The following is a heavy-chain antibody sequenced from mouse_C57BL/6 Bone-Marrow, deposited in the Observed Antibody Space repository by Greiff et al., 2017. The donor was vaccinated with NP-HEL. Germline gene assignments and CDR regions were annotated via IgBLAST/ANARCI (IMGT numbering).Heavy chain of an antibody. Sequence: EVNLVESGGGLVKPGGSLKLSCAASGFTFSSYAMSWVRQTPEKRLEWVATISDGGSYTYYPDNVKGRFTISRDNAKNNLYLQMSHLKSEDTARYYCARADGGSGTMSATGYWDFDVWGTGTTVTVSA. J-gene: IGHJ1*03. D-gene: IGHD2-4*01. CDR2: ISDGGSYT. CDR3: ARADGGSGTMSATGYWDFDV. V-gene: IGHV5-4*03. CDR1: GFTFSSYA.